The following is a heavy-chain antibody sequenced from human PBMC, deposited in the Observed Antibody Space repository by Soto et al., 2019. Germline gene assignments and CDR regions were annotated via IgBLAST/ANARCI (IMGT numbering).Heavy chain of an antibody. V-gene: IGHV3-21*01. D-gene: IGHD5-12*01. CDR1: GFTFSSYS. J-gene: IGHJ6*03. CDR2: ISSSSSYI. CDR3: ARDLEPSSATKGYYYYMDV. Sequence: EVQLVESGGGLVKPGGSLRLSCAASGFTFSSYSMNWVRQAPGKGLEWVSSISSSSSYIYYADSVKGRFTISRDNAKNSLYLQMNSLRAEDTAVYYCARDLEPSSATKGYYYYMDVWGKGTTVTVSS.